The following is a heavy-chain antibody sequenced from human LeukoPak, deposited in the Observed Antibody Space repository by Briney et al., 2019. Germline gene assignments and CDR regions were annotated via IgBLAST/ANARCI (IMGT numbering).Heavy chain of an antibody. D-gene: IGHD6-19*01. CDR1: GFXFGDYA. Sequence: PGGSLRLSCTASGFXFGDYAMSWVRQAPGKGLEWVGFIRSKNYGGTTEYAASVKGRFTISRDDSKSIAYLQMNSLKAEDTAVYYCTREGGWTYYYDNWGQGTLVTVSS. V-gene: IGHV3-49*04. CDR2: IRSKNYGGTT. CDR3: TREGGWTYYYDN. J-gene: IGHJ4*02.